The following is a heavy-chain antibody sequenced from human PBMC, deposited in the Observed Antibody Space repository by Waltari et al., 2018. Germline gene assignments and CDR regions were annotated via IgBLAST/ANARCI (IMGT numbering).Heavy chain of an antibody. Sequence: QVHLVQSGAEVKKPGSSVKVSCKASGGTFGRYAITWVRQAPGQVLEWMGGLIPIFGAPNYDQRFQGRVTITADESTSTVYMELSSLKSEDTALYFCARRQLGGPLDPWGQGTLVTVSS. V-gene: IGHV1-69*12. D-gene: IGHD1-1*01. CDR1: GGTFGRYA. CDR2: LIPIFGAP. CDR3: ARRQLGGPLDP. J-gene: IGHJ5*02.